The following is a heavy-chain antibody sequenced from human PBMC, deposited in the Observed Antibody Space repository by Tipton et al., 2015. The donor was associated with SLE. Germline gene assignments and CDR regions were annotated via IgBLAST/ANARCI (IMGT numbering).Heavy chain of an antibody. CDR1: GFTFSSYA. Sequence: SLRLSCAASGFTFSSYAMSLVRQAPGKGLEWVSAISGSGGSTYYADSVKGRFTISRDNSKNTLYLQMNSLRAEDTAVYYCAKGESGRIFGVVTPFDYWGQGTLVTVSS. J-gene: IGHJ4*02. D-gene: IGHD3-3*02. V-gene: IGHV3-23*01. CDR3: AKGESGRIFGVVTPFDY. CDR2: ISGSGGST.